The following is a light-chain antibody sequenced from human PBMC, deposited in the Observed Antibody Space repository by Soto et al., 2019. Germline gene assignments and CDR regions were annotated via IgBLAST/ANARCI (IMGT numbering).Light chain of an antibody. CDR1: SSDVGGYNY. V-gene: IGLV2-11*01. Sequence: QSALTQPRSVSGSPGQSVTISCTGTSSDVGGYNYVSWYQQHPGKAPKLMIYDVSKRPSGVPDRFSGSKSGNTASLTIFGFQAEDEADYYCGSYAGSYVFGTGTKVTAL. J-gene: IGLJ1*01. CDR2: DVS. CDR3: GSYAGSYV.